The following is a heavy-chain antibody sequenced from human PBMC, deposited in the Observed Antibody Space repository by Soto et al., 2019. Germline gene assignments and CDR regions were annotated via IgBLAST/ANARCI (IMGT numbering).Heavy chain of an antibody. CDR2: ISGSGST. D-gene: IGHD3-16*01. CDR1: GFTVSSYA. Sequence: EVPLLESGGGLVQPGGSLRLSCAASGFTVSSYAMSWVRQAPGKGLEWVSVISGSGSTYSADSVKGRFTISRDSSKNTVYLQMNSLRAEDTAVYYCAKALRFTFTTGYYMDVWGRGTTVTVSS. J-gene: IGHJ6*03. V-gene: IGHV3-23*01. CDR3: AKALRFTFTTGYYMDV.